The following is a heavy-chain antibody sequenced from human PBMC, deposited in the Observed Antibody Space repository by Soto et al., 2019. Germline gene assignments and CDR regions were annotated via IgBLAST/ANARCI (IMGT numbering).Heavy chain of an antibody. J-gene: IGHJ4*02. Sequence: SETLSLTCAVYGGSFSGYYWSWIRQPPGKGLEWIGEINHSGSTNYNPSLKSRVTISVDTSKNQFSLKLSSVTAADTAVYYCASQGTGVRGVFDYWGQGTLVTVSS. V-gene: IGHV4-34*01. CDR1: GGSFSGYY. CDR2: INHSGST. D-gene: IGHD3-10*01. CDR3: ASQGTGVRGVFDY.